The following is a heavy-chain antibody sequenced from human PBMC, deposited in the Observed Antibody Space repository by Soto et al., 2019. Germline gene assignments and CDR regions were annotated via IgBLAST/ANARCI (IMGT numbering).Heavy chain of an antibody. CDR1: GFTFRNYG. D-gene: IGHD4-17*01. J-gene: IGHJ4*02. CDR2: IVGIGDTA. Sequence: EVQLLEAGGGLVQPGVSLRLSCAASGFTFRNYGMSWVRQAPGKGLEWLSAIVGIGDTAYYADSVRGRFTISRDNSKNTLYLQLNDLGAEDTAIYYCAKDYDYGDSLPFDYWGQGTLVTVSS. V-gene: IGHV3-23*01. CDR3: AKDYDYGDSLPFDY.